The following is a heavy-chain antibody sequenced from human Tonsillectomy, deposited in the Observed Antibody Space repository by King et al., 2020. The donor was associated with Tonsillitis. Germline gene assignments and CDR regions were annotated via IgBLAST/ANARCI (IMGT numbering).Heavy chain of an antibody. D-gene: IGHD3-10*01. Sequence: QLQESGPGLVKPSETLSLTCTVSGGSISSSSYYWGWIRQPPGQGLEWIGSIYYSGSTYYNPSLKSRVTISVDTSKNQFSLKLSSVTAADTAVYYCARQRSHYGSGSYFDYWGQGTLVTVSS. CDR1: GGSISSSSYY. V-gene: IGHV4-39*07. CDR2: IYYSGST. J-gene: IGHJ4*02. CDR3: ARQRSHYGSGSYFDY.